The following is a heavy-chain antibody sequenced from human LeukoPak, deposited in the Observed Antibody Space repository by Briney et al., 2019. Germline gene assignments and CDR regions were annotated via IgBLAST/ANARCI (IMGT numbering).Heavy chain of an antibody. CDR2: INPNSGGT. J-gene: IGHJ4*02. Sequence: ASVKVSCKASGYTFTGYYMHWVRQAPGQGLEWMGWINPNSGGTNYAQKFQGRVTMTRDTSISTAYMELSRLRSDDTAVYYCARVRTDYYDSSGYLYYFDYWGQGTLVTVSS. CDR3: ARVRTDYYDSSGYLYYFDY. CDR1: GYTFTGYY. D-gene: IGHD3-22*01. V-gene: IGHV1-2*02.